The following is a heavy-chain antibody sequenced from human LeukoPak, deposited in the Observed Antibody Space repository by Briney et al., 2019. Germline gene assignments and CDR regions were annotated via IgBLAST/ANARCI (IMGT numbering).Heavy chain of an antibody. J-gene: IGHJ4*02. CDR2: ISSSGSTI. CDR1: GFTFSDYY. V-gene: IGHV3-11*01. Sequence: GGSLRLSCAASGFTFSDYYMSWIRQAPGKGLEWVSYISSSGSTIYYADSVKGRFTISRDNAKNSLYLQMNSLRAEDTAVYYCARLSRSRGRRGPVDFWSGFFADYWGQGTLVTVSS. CDR3: ARLSRSRGRRGPVDFWSGFFADY. D-gene: IGHD3-3*01.